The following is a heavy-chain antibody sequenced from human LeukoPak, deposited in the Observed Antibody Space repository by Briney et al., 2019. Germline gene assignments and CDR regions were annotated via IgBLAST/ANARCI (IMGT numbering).Heavy chain of an antibody. J-gene: IGHJ4*02. D-gene: IGHD3-10*01. Sequence: PSQTLSLTCAISGDXVSNNDAAWSWFRQSPSRGLEWLGRTYYRSTWSNNYAASMRSRITINSDTSKNQFSLQLNSVTPEDTAVYYCAREGTYGRFDYWGQGTLVTVSS. CDR2: TYYRSTWSN. CDR1: GDXVSNNDAA. CDR3: AREGTYGRFDY. V-gene: IGHV6-1*01.